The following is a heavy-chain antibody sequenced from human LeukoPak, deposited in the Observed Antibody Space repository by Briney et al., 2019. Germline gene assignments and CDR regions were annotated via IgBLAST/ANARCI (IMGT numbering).Heavy chain of an antibody. CDR3: ARDGRAGSLFAY. Sequence: PSETLSLTCTVSGGSISTYYWSWIRQPPGKGLEWVGYISYSGSTNYNPSLKSRVTISVDTSKNQFSLKLSSVTAVDTAIYYCARDGRAGSLFAYWGRGTLVTVSS. CDR1: GGSISTYY. D-gene: IGHD6-19*01. CDR2: ISYSGST. J-gene: IGHJ4*02. V-gene: IGHV4-59*01.